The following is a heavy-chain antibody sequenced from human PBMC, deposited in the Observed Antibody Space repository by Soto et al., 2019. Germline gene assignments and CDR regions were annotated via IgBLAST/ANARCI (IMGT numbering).Heavy chain of an antibody. CDR2: ISGYNGNT. CDR1: GYTFSSYS. V-gene: IGHV1-18*01. D-gene: IGHD3-9*01. CDR3: ARGMGLAADFDY. J-gene: IGHJ4*02. Sequence: ASVKVSCKTSGYTFSSYSISWVRQAPGQGLEWMGWISGYNGNTNYAQKFQGRVTMTTDTSTSTAYMELRSLTSDDTAVYYCARGMGLAADFDYWGQGTLVTLSA.